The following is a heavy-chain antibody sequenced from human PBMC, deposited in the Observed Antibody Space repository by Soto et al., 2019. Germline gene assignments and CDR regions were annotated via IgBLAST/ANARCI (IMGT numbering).Heavy chain of an antibody. Sequence: ASVKVSCKASGYTFTGYYMHWVRQAPGKGLEWMGWINPNSGGTNYAQKFQGRVTMTRDTSISTAYMALSRLRSDDTAVYSCSRQPHGDYVVDAFDIWGQGTMVTVSS. CDR3: SRQPHGDYVVDAFDI. J-gene: IGHJ3*02. CDR2: INPNSGGT. D-gene: IGHD4-17*01. CDR1: GYTFTGYY. V-gene: IGHV1-2*02.